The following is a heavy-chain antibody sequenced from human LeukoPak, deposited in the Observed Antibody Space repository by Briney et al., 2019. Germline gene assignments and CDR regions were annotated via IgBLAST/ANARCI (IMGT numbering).Heavy chain of an antibody. Sequence: PGGSLRLSCAASGFTFSSDAMSWVRQAPGKGLEWVSGISGSGDSTFYADSVKGRFTISRDNSKNTLYLQMSSLRAEDTAVYYCAKDGYRSGWCLEYWGQGTLVTVSS. CDR3: AKDGYRSGWCLEY. J-gene: IGHJ4*02. CDR1: GFTFSSDA. D-gene: IGHD6-19*01. V-gene: IGHV3-23*01. CDR2: ISGSGDST.